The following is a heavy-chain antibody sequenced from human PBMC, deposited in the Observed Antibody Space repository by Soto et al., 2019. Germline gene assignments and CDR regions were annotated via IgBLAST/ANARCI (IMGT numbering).Heavy chain of an antibody. CDR1: GYSFTRYG. J-gene: IGHJ6*02. CDR2: ISGYNGKT. V-gene: IGHV1-18*01. Sequence: QVQLVQSGNEVKKPGASVNVSCKASGYSFTRYGISWVRQAPGQGLEWMGWISGYNGKTKYAQKLQGRVSMTTDTSXXTAYMELRSLGSDDTAVYYCAREGDRPYYYSGMDVWGQGTTVTVSS. CDR3: AREGDRPYYYSGMDV. D-gene: IGHD3-16*01.